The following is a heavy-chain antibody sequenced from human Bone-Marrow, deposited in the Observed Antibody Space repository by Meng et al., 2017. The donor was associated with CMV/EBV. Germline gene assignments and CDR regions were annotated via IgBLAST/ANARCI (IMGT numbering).Heavy chain of an antibody. CDR1: GFTFSDYA. V-gene: IGHV3-30*18. CDR2: TSIEGNE. CDR3: TKDSGRGGHLWFRGVDY. D-gene: IGHD3-10*01. J-gene: IGHJ4*02. Sequence: GGSLRLSCGASGFTFSDYAMHWVRQAPGGGLEWVAGTSIEGNEKYRDSVKGRFTISRDNSKNTLYLQMNRLRGEDTAVYYCTKDSGRGGHLWFRGVDYWGQGTLVTVSS.